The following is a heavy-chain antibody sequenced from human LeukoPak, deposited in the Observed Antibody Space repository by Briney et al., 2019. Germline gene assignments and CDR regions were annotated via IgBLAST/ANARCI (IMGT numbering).Heavy chain of an antibody. J-gene: IGHJ3*01. D-gene: IGHD2-2*03. CDR1: GFSFDDYA. CDR2: ISGDAGST. CDR3: AKVIGYCSSTSCSLFDDAFDV. Sequence: PGGSLRLSCAASGFSFDDYAMHWVRQAPGKGLEWVSLISGDAGSTYYADSVRGRFSISRDNSENSLFLQMNSLRTEDTAFYFCAKVIGYCSSTSCSLFDDAFDVWGQGTMVTVS. V-gene: IGHV3-43*02.